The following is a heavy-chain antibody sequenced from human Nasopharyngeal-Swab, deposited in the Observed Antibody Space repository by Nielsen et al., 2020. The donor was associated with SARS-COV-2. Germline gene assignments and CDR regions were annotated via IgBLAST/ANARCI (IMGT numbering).Heavy chain of an antibody. CDR3: ARGSFDYYDGMDV. CDR1: GFTVSSNY. CDR2: IYSGGST. Sequence: GESLKISCAASGFTVSSNYMSWVRQAPGKGLEWVSVIYSGGSTYYADSVKGRFTISRDNSKNTLYLQMNSLRAEDTAVYYCARGSFDYYDGMDVWGQGTTVTSP. J-gene: IGHJ6*02. V-gene: IGHV3-53*01.